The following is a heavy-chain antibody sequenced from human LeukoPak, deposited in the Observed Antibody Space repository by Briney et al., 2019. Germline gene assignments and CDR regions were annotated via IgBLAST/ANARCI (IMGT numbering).Heavy chain of an antibody. CDR1: GGSLSSGSYY. CDR2: IYNSGST. D-gene: IGHD1-26*01. J-gene: IGHJ4*02. CDR3: AREGGGGSYSGNFFDY. Sequence: SETLSLTCTVSGGSLSSGSYYWSWIRQPPGKGLEWIGRIYNSGSTNYNPSLKSRVTLSLDTSKNQFSLKLSSVTPADTAVYYWAREGGGGSYSGNFFDYWGQGTLVTVSS. V-gene: IGHV4-61*01.